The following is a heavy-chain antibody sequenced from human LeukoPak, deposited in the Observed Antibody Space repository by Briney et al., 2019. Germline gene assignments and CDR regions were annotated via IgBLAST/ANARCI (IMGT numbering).Heavy chain of an antibody. CDR2: IYYSGSA. D-gene: IGHD6-13*01. J-gene: IGHJ6*03. V-gene: IGHV4-59*01. CDR3: ARDRGPYSTSLYYYYYMDA. CDR1: VGPINGYY. Sequence: SVTLSLTCTVSVGPINGYYWSGIRQPPGKGLEWIGYIYYSGSANYNPSLKRRVTISVDTSKNQFSLKLSSVTAADTTMYYCARDRGPYSTSLYYYYYMDALGQGTTVTVSS.